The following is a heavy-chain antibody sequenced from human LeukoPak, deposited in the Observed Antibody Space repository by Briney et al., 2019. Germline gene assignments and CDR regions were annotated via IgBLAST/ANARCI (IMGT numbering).Heavy chain of an antibody. CDR3: ARVAGGNSDH. V-gene: IGHV1-46*01. CDR1: GYTFTSYY. CDR2: INPIGGST. Sequence: GASVKVSCKASGYTFTSYYVHWVRQAPGQGLEWMGVINPIGGSTNYAQRFQGRVTVTRDTSTSTAYMELSSLRSDDTAVYYCARVAGGNSDHWGQGTLVTVSS. D-gene: IGHD4-23*01. J-gene: IGHJ4*02.